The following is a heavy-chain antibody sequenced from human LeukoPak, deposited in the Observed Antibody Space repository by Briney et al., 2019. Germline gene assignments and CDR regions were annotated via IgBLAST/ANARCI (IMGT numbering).Heavy chain of an antibody. CDR3: ARDPPRWYYDSSGYYSDI. Sequence: GGSLRLSCAASGFTFNSYAMSWVRQAPGKGLQWVSANYGGGTYYADSVKGRFTISRDISKNTLYLQMNSLRAEDTAVYYCARDPPRWYYDSSGYYSDIWGQGTMVTVSS. J-gene: IGHJ3*02. V-gene: IGHV3-23*01. CDR2: NYGGGT. D-gene: IGHD3-22*01. CDR1: GFTFNSYA.